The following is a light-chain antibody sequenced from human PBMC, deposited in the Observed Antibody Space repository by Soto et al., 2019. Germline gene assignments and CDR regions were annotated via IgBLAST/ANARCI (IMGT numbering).Light chain of an antibody. J-gene: IGKJ2*01. CDR2: DAS. Sequence: EIVMTQSPATLSVSPGEGAALSCRASQSISCNLAWYQQKPGQAPRLLISDASTRATGIPARFSGSGSGTEFILSIGSLQAEDFAVYHCQQYDDGPDTCGQGTNLEIK. CDR1: QSISCN. V-gene: IGKV3-15*01. CDR3: QQYDDGPDT.